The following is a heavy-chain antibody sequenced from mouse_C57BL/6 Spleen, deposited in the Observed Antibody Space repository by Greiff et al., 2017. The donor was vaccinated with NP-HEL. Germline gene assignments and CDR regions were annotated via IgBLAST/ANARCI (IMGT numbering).Heavy chain of an antibody. Sequence: VMLVESGAELARPGASVKLSCKASGYTFTSYGISWVKQRTGQGLEWIGEIYPRSGNTYYNEKFKGKATLTADKSSSTAYMELRSLTSEDSAVYFCARRDDYGGFAYWGQGTLVTVSA. V-gene: IGHV1-81*01. D-gene: IGHD2-4*01. CDR1: GYTFTSYG. J-gene: IGHJ3*01. CDR3: ARRDDYGGFAY. CDR2: IYPRSGNT.